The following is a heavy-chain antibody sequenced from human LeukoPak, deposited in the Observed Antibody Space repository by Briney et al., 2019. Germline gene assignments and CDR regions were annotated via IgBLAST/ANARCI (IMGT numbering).Heavy chain of an antibody. D-gene: IGHD4-17*01. CDR2: IYYSGST. Sequence: KSSETLSLTCTVSGGSISSSSYYWGWIRQPPGKGLEWIGSIYYSGSTYYNPSLKSRVTISVDTSKNQFSLKLSSVTAADTAVYYCARTAYGDYFDYWGQGTLVTVSS. V-gene: IGHV4-39*07. CDR1: GGSISSSSYY. J-gene: IGHJ4*02. CDR3: ARTAYGDYFDY.